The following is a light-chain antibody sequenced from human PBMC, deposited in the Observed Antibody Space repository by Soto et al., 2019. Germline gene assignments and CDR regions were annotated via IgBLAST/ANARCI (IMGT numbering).Light chain of an antibody. V-gene: IGKV3-11*01. J-gene: IGKJ5*01. Sequence: EIVLTQSPATLSLSPGERATLSCMASQSVSIYSDWYQQKPGQAPRLVIYDAYNRATGIPPRFSGSGSGTDFTLTISSLEPEDSAVYYCQQRHMWPITFGQGTRLEIK. CDR3: QQRHMWPIT. CDR2: DAY. CDR1: QSVSIY.